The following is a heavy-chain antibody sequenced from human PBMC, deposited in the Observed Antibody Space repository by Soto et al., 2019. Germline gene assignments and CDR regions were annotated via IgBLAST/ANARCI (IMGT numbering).Heavy chain of an antibody. CDR2: IYTTGAT. CDR3: AMTVIAPSPYLDH. V-gene: IGHV4-4*07. J-gene: IGHJ4*02. D-gene: IGHD4-17*01. Sequence: QVQLQESGPGLVKPSETLSLTCSVSGDSISRKYWSWLRQPAGGGLEWIGRIYTTGATNYNSSLKRRVSLSVETSKNQFSLRLTSVTAADTAVYFCAMTVIAPSPYLDHWGQGLLVTVSS. CDR1: GDSISRKY.